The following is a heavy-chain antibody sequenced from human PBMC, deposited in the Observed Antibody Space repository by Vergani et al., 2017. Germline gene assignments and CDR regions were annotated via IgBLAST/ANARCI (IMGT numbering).Heavy chain of an antibody. J-gene: IGHJ4*02. Sequence: EVELVQSGPEMRKPGESLKISCRGSEYSFSNYWIGWVRQMPGKCLEWMGIIYPADSDTRYSPSFQGQVTISADQSISTAFLQWDSLKASDTALYYCARHTTYTDSWGQGTLVTVSS. CDR2: IYPADSDT. V-gene: IGHV5-51*01. D-gene: IGHD1-1*01. CDR3: ARHTTYTDS. CDR1: EYSFSNYW.